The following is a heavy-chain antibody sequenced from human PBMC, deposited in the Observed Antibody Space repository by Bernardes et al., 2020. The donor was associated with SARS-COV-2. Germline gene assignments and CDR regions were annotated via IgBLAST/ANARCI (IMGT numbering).Heavy chain of an antibody. CDR1: GFTFSSYW. CDR2: INSDGSST. Sequence: GGSLRLSCAASGFTFSSYWMHWVRQAPGKGLVWVSRINSDGSSTSYADSVKGRFTISRDNAKNSLFMEMNTLRAEDTAVYYCARIYSTSSFDFDYWGQGTLVTVSS. CDR3: ARIYSTSSFDFDY. J-gene: IGHJ4*02. D-gene: IGHD6-6*01. V-gene: IGHV3-74*01.